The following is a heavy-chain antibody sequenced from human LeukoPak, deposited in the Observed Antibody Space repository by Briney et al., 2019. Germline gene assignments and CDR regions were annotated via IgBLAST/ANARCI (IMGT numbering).Heavy chain of an antibody. V-gene: IGHV3-23*01. CDR3: ARGYYYYGSGSQNLPRRFDP. Sequence: GGSLRLSCAASGFTFSSYAMSWVRQAPGKGLEWVSAISGSGGSTYYADSVKGRFTISRDNSKNTLYLQMNSLRAEDTAVYYCARGYYYYGSGSQNLPRRFDPWGQGTLVTVSS. D-gene: IGHD3-10*01. CDR2: ISGSGGST. CDR1: GFTFSSYA. J-gene: IGHJ5*02.